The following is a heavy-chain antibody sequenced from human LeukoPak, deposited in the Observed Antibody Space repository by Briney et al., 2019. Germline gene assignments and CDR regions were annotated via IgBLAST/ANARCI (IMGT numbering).Heavy chain of an antibody. V-gene: IGHV1-18*04. D-gene: IGHD6-19*01. Sequence: ASVKVSCKASGYTFAPYYMHWVPQAPGQGLEWMGWISAYNGNTNYAQKLQGRVTITTDTSTSTAYLELGSLRSDDTAVYYCARERPKSSGWPKFPDYWGQGTLVTVSS. CDR1: GYTFAPYY. CDR3: ARERPKSSGWPKFPDY. CDR2: ISAYNGNT. J-gene: IGHJ4*02.